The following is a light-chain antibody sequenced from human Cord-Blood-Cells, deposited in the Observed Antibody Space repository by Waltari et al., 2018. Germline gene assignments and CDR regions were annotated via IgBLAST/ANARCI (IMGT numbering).Light chain of an antibody. V-gene: IGLV2-14*01. CDR2: DVS. CDR3: SSYTSSSTLVV. CDR1: SSDVGGYNS. J-gene: IGLJ2*01. Sequence: QSALTQPASVSGSPGQSITIPCTGPSSDVGGYNSVSWYQQHPGKAPKLMIYDVSNRPSGVSNRFSGSKSGNTASLTISGLQAEDEADYYCSSYTSSSTLVVFGGGTKLTVL.